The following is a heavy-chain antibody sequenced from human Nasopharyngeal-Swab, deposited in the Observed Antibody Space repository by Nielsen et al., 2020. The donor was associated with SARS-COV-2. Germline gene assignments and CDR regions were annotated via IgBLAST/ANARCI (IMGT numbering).Heavy chain of an antibody. V-gene: IGHV3-43*01. CDR3: AKDLGGYYYYGMDV. J-gene: IGHJ6*02. CDR1: GFTFSSYI. Sequence: GGSLRLSCAASGFTFSSYIMNWVRQAPGKGLEWVSLISWDGGSTYYADSVKGRFTISRDNSKNSLYLQMNSLRTEDTALYYCAKDLGGYYYYGMDVWGQGTTVTVSS. CDR2: ISWDGGST.